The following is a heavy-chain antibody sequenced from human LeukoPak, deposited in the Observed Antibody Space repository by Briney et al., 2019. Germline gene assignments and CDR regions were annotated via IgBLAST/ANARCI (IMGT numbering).Heavy chain of an antibody. J-gene: IGHJ4*02. CDR3: AGEGDYYDSSGYFDY. CDR2: IYYSGST. D-gene: IGHD3-22*01. CDR1: GGSISSYY. Sequence: SETLSLTCTVSGGSISSYYWSWIRQPPGKGLEWIGYIYYSGSTNYNPSLKSRVTISVDTSKNQFSLKLSSVTAADTAVYYCAGEGDYYDSSGYFDYWGQGTLVTVSS. V-gene: IGHV4-59*01.